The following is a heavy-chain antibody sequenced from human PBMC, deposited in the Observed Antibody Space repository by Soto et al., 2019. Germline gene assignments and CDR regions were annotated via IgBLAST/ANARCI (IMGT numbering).Heavy chain of an antibody. J-gene: IGHJ4*02. D-gene: IGHD3-22*01. CDR3: ARRYYYDTRGFYGFDS. V-gene: IGHV4-30-4*01. Sequence: QVQLQESGPGLVKPSQTLSLTCTVSGGSISNGDFFWNWIRRPPGKGLEWIGYMYYSGTTSYNPSRKSRVSMSIDTSKNQLSLNLTSVTAADTAVYYCARRYYYDTRGFYGFDSWGQGTLVSVSS. CDR2: MYYSGTT. CDR1: GGSISNGDFF.